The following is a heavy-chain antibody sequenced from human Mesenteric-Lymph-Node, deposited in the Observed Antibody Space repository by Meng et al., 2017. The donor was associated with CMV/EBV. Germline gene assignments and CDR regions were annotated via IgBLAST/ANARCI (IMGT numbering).Heavy chain of an antibody. CDR2: ISISDSTI. D-gene: IGHD4/OR15-4a*01. V-gene: IGHV3-48*04. J-gene: IGHJ4*02. CDR3: ARDLGAEVPG. CDR1: GFTFSSYA. Sequence: GGSLRLSCTASGFTFSSYAMSWVRQAPGKGLEWVSYISISDSTIYYADSVKGRFIISRDNAKNSLYLQMNSLRAEDTAVYFCARDLGAEVPGWGQGTLVTVSS.